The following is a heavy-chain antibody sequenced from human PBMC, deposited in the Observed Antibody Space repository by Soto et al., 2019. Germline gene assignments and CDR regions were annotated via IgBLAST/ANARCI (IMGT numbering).Heavy chain of an antibody. J-gene: IGHJ4*02. V-gene: IGHV3-30*18. D-gene: IGHD1-26*01. Sequence: QVQLVESGGGVVQPGRSLRLSCAASGFTFSSYGMHWVRQAPGKGLEWVAVISYDGSNKYYADSVKGRFTISRDNSKNTLYLQMISLRAEDTAVYYCAKGGSYSRVYFDYWGQGTLVTVSS. CDR1: GFTFSSYG. CDR3: AKGGSYSRVYFDY. CDR2: ISYDGSNK.